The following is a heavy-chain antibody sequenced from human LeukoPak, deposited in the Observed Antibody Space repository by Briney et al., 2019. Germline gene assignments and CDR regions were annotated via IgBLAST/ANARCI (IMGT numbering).Heavy chain of an antibody. CDR2: ISYDGSNK. D-gene: IGHD2-2*01. CDR3: ARDFNRYCSSTSCYSNLYYYYYYGMDV. Sequence: GGSLRLSCAASGFTFSSYAMHWVRQAPGKGLEWVAVISYDGSNKYYADSVKGRFTISRDNSKNTLYLQMNSLRAEDTAVYYCARDFNRYCSSTSCYSNLYYYYYYGMDVWGQGTTVTVS. J-gene: IGHJ6*02. CDR1: GFTFSSYA. V-gene: IGHV3-30-3*01.